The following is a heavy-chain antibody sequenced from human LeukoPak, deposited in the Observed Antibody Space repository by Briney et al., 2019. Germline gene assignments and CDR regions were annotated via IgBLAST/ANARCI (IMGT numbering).Heavy chain of an antibody. CDR2: IYYSGST. CDR3: ARVQVAGQRNAFDI. J-gene: IGHJ3*02. CDR1: GGSISSGDYY. V-gene: IGHV4-30-4*01. Sequence: ASQTLSLTCTVSGGSISSGDYYWSWIRQPPGKGLEWIGYIYYSGSTYYNPSLKSRVTISVDTSKNQFSLKLSSVTAADTAVYYCARVQVAGQRNAFDIWGQGTMVTVSS. D-gene: IGHD6-19*01.